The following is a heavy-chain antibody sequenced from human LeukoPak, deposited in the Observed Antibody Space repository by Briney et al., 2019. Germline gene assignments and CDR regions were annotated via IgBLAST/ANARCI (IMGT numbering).Heavy chain of an antibody. CDR3: AREVGATSVGAFDI. V-gene: IGHV3-48*03. J-gene: IGHJ3*02. Sequence: GGSLRLSCAASGFTFSSYEMNWVRQAPGKGLEWVSYISSSGSTIYYADSVKGRFTIPRDNAKNSLYLQMNSLRAEDTAVYYCAREVGATSVGAFDIWGQGTMVTVSS. CDR1: GFTFSSYE. D-gene: IGHD1-26*01. CDR2: ISSSGSTI.